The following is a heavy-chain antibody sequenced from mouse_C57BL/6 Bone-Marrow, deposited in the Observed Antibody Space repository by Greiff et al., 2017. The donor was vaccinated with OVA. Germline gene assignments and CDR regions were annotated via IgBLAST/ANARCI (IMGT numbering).Heavy chain of an antibody. D-gene: IGHD2-3*01. Sequence: VQLQQSGPELVKPGASVKISCKASGYAFSSSWMNWVKQRPGKGLEWIGRIYPGDGDTNYNGKFKGKATLTADKSSSTAYMQLSSLASEDAAVYFCARLGWLLDAMDYWGQGTSVTVSS. CDR3: ARLGWLLDAMDY. J-gene: IGHJ4*01. V-gene: IGHV1-82*01. CDR1: GYAFSSSW. CDR2: IYPGDGDT.